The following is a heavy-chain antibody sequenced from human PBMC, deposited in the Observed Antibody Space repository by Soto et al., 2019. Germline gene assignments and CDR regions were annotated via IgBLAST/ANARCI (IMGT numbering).Heavy chain of an antibody. D-gene: IGHD6-13*01. CDR1: GGTFSSYA. CDR3: ARERRIAAAGTLWFDP. CDR2: IIPIFGTA. Sequence: QVQLVQSGAEVKKPGSSVKVSCKASGGTFSSYAISWVRQAPGQGLEWMGGIIPIFGTANYAQKFQGRVTITADESTSTAYMELSSLRSEDTAVYYGARERRIAAAGTLWFDPWGQGTLVTVSS. J-gene: IGHJ5*02. V-gene: IGHV1-69*01.